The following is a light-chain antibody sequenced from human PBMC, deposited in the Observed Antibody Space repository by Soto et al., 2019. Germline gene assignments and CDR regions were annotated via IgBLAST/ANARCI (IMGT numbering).Light chain of an antibody. Sequence: AIRMTQSTSSLSASTGDRVTITCRASQGISSYLAWYQQKPGKAPNLLIYGASTLQSGVPSRFSGSGSGTDFALTISCLQSEDFATYYCQQYYSYPFTFGPGTKVDIK. V-gene: IGKV1-8*01. CDR2: GAS. CDR3: QQYYSYPFT. J-gene: IGKJ3*01. CDR1: QGISSY.